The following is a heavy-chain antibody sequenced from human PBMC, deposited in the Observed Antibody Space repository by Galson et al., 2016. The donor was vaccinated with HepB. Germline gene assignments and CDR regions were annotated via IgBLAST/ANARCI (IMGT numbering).Heavy chain of an antibody. J-gene: IGHJ2*01. CDR1: GFTFSSYS. V-gene: IGHV3-21*01. CDR3: ARGAYSGSYFWYFDL. CDR2: ISSGSSYI. D-gene: IGHD1-26*01. Sequence: SGFTFSSYSMNWVRQAPGKGLEWVSSISSGSSYIYYADSVKGRFTISRDNAKNSLYLQMNSLRAEDTAVYYCARGAYSGSYFWYFDLWGRGTLVTVSS.